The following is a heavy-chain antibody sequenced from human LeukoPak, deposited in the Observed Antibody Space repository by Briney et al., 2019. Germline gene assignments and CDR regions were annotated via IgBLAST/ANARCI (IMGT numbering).Heavy chain of an antibody. CDR2: INPNSGGT. V-gene: IGHV1-2*02. CDR3: ARDRADDGDP. Sequence: GASVKVSCKASGYTFTSYGISWVRQAPGQGLEWMGWINPNSGGTNYAQKFQGRVTMTRDTSISTAYMELSRLRSDDTAVYYCARDRADDGDPWGQGTLVTVSS. CDR1: GYTFTSYG. D-gene: IGHD3-10*01. J-gene: IGHJ5*02.